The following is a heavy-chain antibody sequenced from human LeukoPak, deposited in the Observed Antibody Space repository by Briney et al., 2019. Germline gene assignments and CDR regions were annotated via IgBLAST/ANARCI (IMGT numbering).Heavy chain of an antibody. CDR2: ISAYNGNT. V-gene: IGHV1-18*01. D-gene: IGHD2-2*01. CDR3: ARDCSSTSCYLIFDY. CDR1: GYXFTSYG. J-gene: IGHJ4*02. Sequence: ASVKVSCKASGYXFTSYGMSWVRQAPGQGLEWMGWISAYNGNTNYAQKLQGRVTMTTDTSTSTAYMELRSLRSDDTAVYYCARDCSSTSCYLIFDYWGQGSLVTVSS.